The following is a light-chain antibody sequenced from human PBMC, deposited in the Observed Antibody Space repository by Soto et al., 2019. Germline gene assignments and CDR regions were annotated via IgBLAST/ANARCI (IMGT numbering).Light chain of an antibody. J-gene: IGKJ4*01. CDR2: DAT. CDR1: QSVTWY. CDR3: QQRTNWLN. Sequence: EIVLTQSPATLSLSPEERATLSCRASQSVTWYLAWYQQKPGQAPRLPIYDATNRATGIPARFSGSGSGTDFTLTISSLEPEDFAVYYCQQRTNWLNFGGGTRVEI. V-gene: IGKV3-11*01.